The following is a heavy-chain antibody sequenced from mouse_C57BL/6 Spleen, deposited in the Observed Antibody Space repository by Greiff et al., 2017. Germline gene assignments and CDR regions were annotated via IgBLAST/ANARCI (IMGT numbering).Heavy chain of an antibody. CDR3: AREVDYYYGEYYAMDY. J-gene: IGHJ4*01. V-gene: IGHV1-75*01. Sequence: QVQLKESGPELVKPGASVKISCKASGYTFPDYYINWVKQRPGQGLGWIGLIFPGSGSTYYNEKFKGKATLTGDKSSSTAYMLLSSLTSEDSAVYCCAREVDYYYGEYYAMDYWGQGTSVTVSS. D-gene: IGHD2-4*01. CDR2: IFPGSGST. CDR1: GYTFPDYY.